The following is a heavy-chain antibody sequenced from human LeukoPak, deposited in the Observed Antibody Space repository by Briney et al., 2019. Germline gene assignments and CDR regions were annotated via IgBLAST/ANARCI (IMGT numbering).Heavy chain of an antibody. J-gene: IGHJ4*02. CDR3: ARSGIAARPFDY. CDR2: IIPIFGTA. D-gene: IGHD6-6*01. Sequence: SVKVSCKASGGTFSSYAISWVRQAPGQGLEWMGGIIPIFGTANYAQKFQGRVTITTDESTSTAYMELSSLRSEDTAVYYCARSGIAARPFDYWGREPWSPSPQ. CDR1: GGTFSSYA. V-gene: IGHV1-69*05.